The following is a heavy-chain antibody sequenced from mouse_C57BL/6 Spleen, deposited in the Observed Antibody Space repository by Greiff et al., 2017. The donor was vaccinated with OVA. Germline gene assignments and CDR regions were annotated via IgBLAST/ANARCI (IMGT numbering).Heavy chain of an antibody. V-gene: IGHV1-26*01. Sequence: EVQLQQSGPELVKPGASVKISCKASGYTFTDYYMNWVKQSHGKSLEWIGDINPNNGGTSYNQKFKGKATLTVDKSSSTAYMELRSLTSKDSAVYYCARWNDYAMDYWGQGTSVTVSS. CDR2: INPNNGGT. CDR1: GYTFTDYY. CDR3: ARWNDYAMDY. J-gene: IGHJ4*01.